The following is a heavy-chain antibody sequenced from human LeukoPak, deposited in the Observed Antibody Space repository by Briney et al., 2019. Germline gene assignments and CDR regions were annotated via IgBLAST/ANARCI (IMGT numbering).Heavy chain of an antibody. CDR2: ISYDGSNK. CDR1: GFTFSSYA. D-gene: IGHD6-19*01. V-gene: IGHV3-30-3*01. CDR3: ARESVAATRLGAFDI. J-gene: IGHJ3*02. Sequence: GGSLRLSCAASGFTFSSYAMHWVRQAPGKGLEWVAVISYDGSNKYYADSVKGRFTISRDNSKNTLYLQMNSLRAEDTAVYYCARESVAATRLGAFDIWGQGTMVTVSS.